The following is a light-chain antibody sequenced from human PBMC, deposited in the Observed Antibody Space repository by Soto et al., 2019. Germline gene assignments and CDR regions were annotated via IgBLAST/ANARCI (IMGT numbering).Light chain of an antibody. Sequence: QSVLAQPPSVSGARGQRVTISCTGSSSNNGAGYDVHWYQQLPGTAPKLLIYGNSNRPSGVPDRFSGSKSGTSASLAITGLQAEDEADYYCQSYDSSLSGAVFGGGTQLTVL. J-gene: IGLJ7*01. V-gene: IGLV1-40*01. CDR3: QSYDSSLSGAV. CDR2: GNS. CDR1: SSNNGAGYD.